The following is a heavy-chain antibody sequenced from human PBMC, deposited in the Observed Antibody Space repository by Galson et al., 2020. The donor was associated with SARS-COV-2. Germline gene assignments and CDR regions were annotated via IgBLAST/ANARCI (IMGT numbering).Heavy chain of an antibody. CDR3: ARSGSGGYYILYYYCGMDV. D-gene: IGHD3-10*01. Sequence: SQTLSLTCTVSGGSISSYYWSWIRQPPGKGLEWIGYIYYSGSTNYNPSLKSRVTISVDTSKNQFSLKLSSVTAADTAVYYCARSGSGGYYILYYYCGMDVWGQGTTVTVSS. CDR2: IYYSGST. CDR1: GGSISSYY. V-gene: IGHV4-59*01. J-gene: IGHJ6*02.